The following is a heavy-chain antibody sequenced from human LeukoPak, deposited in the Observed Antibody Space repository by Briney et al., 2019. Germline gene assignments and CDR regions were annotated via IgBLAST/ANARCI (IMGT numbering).Heavy chain of an antibody. Sequence: GGSLRLSCAASGFTFRSYSMNWVRQTPGKGLEWVSFISGMSSTIYYADSVKGRFTISRDNAKNSVYLQMNSLRDEDTAVYYCARDSSDAYNPEPGYWGQGTLVTVSS. CDR2: ISGMSSTI. J-gene: IGHJ4*02. CDR1: GFTFRSYS. D-gene: IGHD5-24*01. V-gene: IGHV3-48*02. CDR3: ARDSSDAYNPEPGY.